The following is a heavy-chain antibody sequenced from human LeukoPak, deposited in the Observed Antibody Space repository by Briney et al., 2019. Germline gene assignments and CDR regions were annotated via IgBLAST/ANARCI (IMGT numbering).Heavy chain of an antibody. Sequence: GGSLRLSCAAAGFTFDDYNMHWVRQVPGKGLEWVSLITWNGDSTYYADSVEGRFTISRDSSKNALYLQMNSLRTEDTALYYCAKDKWLRGYYYYYMDVWGKGTTVTVSS. CDR3: AKDKWLRGYYYYYMDV. V-gene: IGHV3-43*01. J-gene: IGHJ6*03. CDR2: ITWNGDST. CDR1: GFTFDDYN. D-gene: IGHD5-12*01.